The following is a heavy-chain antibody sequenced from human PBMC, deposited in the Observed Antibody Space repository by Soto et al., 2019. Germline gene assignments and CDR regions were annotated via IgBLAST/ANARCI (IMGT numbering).Heavy chain of an antibody. CDR1: GGSINSSDHF. Sequence: KASETLSLTCSLSGGSINSSDHFWGWIRQTPGKGLEWIGSVYCTETTYYNPSLKSPVTISVETSRNTFSLKVNSVTAADTGIYYCARQRVLSTNMFITSFDPWGQGTLVTVSS. CDR3: ARQRVLSTNMFITSFDP. V-gene: IGHV4-39*01. J-gene: IGHJ5*02. CDR2: VYCTETT. D-gene: IGHD3-10*02.